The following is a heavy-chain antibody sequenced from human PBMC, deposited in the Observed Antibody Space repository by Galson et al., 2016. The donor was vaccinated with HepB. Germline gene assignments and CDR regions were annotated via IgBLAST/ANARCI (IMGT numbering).Heavy chain of an antibody. CDR3: ARVITRTRTYFDY. D-gene: IGHD3-10*01. CDR1: GGSISSGGYC. J-gene: IGHJ4*02. Sequence: TLSLTCVVSGGSISSGGYCWTWIRQAPGKGLEWIGYIYHSGSFAYNPSLKSRVTMSVDKSKNQFSLILNSVTAADAAVYYCARVITRTRTYFDYCGQGTLVAVSS. V-gene: IGHV4-30-2*01. CDR2: IYHSGSF.